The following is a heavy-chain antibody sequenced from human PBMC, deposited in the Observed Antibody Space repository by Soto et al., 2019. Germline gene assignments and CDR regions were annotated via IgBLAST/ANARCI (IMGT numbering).Heavy chain of an antibody. J-gene: IGHJ4*02. CDR1: GYSFPSYW. CDR2: IYPHDSNT. CDR3: ARHTGNCRADGCYGFLY. D-gene: IGHD2-15*01. V-gene: IGHV5-51*01. Sequence: GESLKISCKGSGYSFPSYWIGWVRQMPGKGLEWMGIIYPHDSNTVYSPSFQGQVTISADKSMSTAFLQWRSLKASDTAMYYCARHTGNCRADGCYGFLYWGQGTLVTVSS.